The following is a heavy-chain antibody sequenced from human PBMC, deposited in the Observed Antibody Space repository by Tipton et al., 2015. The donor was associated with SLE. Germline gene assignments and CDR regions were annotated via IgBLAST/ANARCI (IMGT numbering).Heavy chain of an antibody. CDR3: ARQGDSNSLGGFYYFDF. CDR1: GGSISSSSSY. Sequence: TLSLTCTVSGGSISSSSSYWGWIRQPPGKGLEWIGSMYYSVNTYYNPSLKSRVTISVDTSENQFSLKLTSVTAADTAVYYCARQGDSNSLGGFYYFDFWSQGTLVTVSS. V-gene: IGHV4-39*01. CDR2: MYYSVNT. D-gene: IGHD6-6*01. J-gene: IGHJ4*02.